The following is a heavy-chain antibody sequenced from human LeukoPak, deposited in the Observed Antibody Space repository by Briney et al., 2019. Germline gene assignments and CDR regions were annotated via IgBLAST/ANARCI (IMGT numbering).Heavy chain of an antibody. CDR3: VSCYGDCAQSADDAFDI. V-gene: IGHV3-30-3*01. D-gene: IGHD4-17*01. Sequence: GGSLRLSCAASGFTFSSYAMHWVRQAPGKGLEWVAVISYDGSNKYYADSVKGRFTISRDNSKNTLYLQMNSLRAEDTAVYYCVSCYGDCAQSADDAFDIWGQGTMVTVSS. CDR1: GFTFSSYA. J-gene: IGHJ3*02. CDR2: ISYDGSNK.